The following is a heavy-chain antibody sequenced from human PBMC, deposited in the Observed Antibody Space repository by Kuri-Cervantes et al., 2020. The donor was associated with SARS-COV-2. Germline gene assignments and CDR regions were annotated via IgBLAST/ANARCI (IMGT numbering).Heavy chain of an antibody. CDR1: GFTFSSYA. V-gene: IGHV3-30*07. J-gene: IGHJ4*02. CDR3: AKNQLEVPGLGFDF. D-gene: IGHD6-19*01. CDR2: ISYDGSNK. Sequence: AESLSLSCAASGFTFSSYAMHWVRQAPGKGLEWVAVISYDGSNKYYADSVKGRFTISRDNSKNALYLQMNGPRAEDTAIYYCAKNQLEVPGLGFDFWGQGTLVTVSS.